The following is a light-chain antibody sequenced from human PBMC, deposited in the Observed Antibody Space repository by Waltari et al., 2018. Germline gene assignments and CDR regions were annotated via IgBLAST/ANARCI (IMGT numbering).Light chain of an antibody. CDR2: GKN. J-gene: IGLJ2*01. Sequence: SSELTQDPAVSVALGQTVRITCQGDSLRSYYASWYQKKPGQAPVLVIKGKNNRPAEIPDRCAGASYGNTDSVTITGAKAEDEADYYCNSRDSSGNPHVVFGGGTKLTVL. V-gene: IGLV3-19*01. CDR3: NSRDSSGNPHVV. CDR1: SLRSYY.